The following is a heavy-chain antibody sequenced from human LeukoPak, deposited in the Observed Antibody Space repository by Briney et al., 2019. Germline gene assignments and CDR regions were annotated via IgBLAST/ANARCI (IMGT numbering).Heavy chain of an antibody. J-gene: IGHJ4*02. CDR1: GGSFSGYY. V-gene: IGHV4-34*01. CDR2: INHSGST. CDR3: ASAAAGRIKDY. D-gene: IGHD6-13*01. Sequence: SETLSLTCAVYGGSFSGYYWSWIRQPPGKVLEWIGEINHSGSTNYNPSLKSRVTISVDTSKNQFSLKLSSVTAADTAVYYCASAAAGRIKDYWGQGTLVTVSS.